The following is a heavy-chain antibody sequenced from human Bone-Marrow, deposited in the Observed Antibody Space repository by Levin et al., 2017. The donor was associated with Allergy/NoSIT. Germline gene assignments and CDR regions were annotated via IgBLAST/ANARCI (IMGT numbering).Heavy chain of an antibody. D-gene: IGHD5-12*01. J-gene: IGHJ4*02. Sequence: GASVTVSCKASGYIFTNYYMHLIRQAPGQGLEWMGRIDPKSGDTKLSQKFQGRVTMTRDASISTAFMELSRLRSDDTAIYYCARGYSTYDYFTYFDYWGQGTLVTVSS. CDR2: IDPKSGDT. CDR3: ARGYSTYDYFTYFDY. V-gene: IGHV1-2*06. CDR1: GYIFTNYY.